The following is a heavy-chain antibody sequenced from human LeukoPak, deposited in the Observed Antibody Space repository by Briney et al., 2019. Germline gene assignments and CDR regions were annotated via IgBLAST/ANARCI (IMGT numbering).Heavy chain of an antibody. Sequence: ASVKVFCKASGYTFTSYDINWVRQATGQGLEWMGWMNPNSGNTGYAQKFQGRVTMTRNTSISTAYMELSSLRSEDTAVYYCARGLRPIFGVVQNDAFDIWGQGTMVTVSS. V-gene: IGHV1-8*01. CDR2: MNPNSGNT. CDR3: ARGLRPIFGVVQNDAFDI. D-gene: IGHD3-3*01. J-gene: IGHJ3*02. CDR1: GYTFTSYD.